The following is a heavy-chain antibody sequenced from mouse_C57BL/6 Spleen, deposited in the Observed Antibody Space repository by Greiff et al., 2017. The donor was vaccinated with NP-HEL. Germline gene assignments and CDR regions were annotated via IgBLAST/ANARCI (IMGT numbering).Heavy chain of an antibody. D-gene: IGHD2-1*01. CDR1: GYTFTSYT. J-gene: IGHJ4*01. V-gene: IGHV1-4*01. CDR3: ARYPMSYGNYGYYAMDY. CDR2: INPSSGYT. Sequence: VQLQQSGAELARPGASVKMSCKASGYTFTSYTMHWVKQRPGQGLEWIGYINPSSGYTKYNQKFKDKATLTADKSSSTAYMQLSSLTSEDSAVYYCARYPMSYGNYGYYAMDYWVQGTSVTVSS.